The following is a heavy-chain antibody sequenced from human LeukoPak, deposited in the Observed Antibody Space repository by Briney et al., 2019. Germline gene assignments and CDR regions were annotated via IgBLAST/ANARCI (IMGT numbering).Heavy chain of an antibody. Sequence: GGSLRLSCAASGFIFSDYSMNWVRLAPGKGLEWVSSISSSSSYIYYADSVKGRFTISRDNAKNSLYLQMNSLRAEDTAVYYCASYLRYYDYWSGYNADYYLDSWGQGTLVTVSS. CDR2: ISSSSSYI. J-gene: IGHJ4*02. D-gene: IGHD3-3*01. CDR1: GFIFSDYS. V-gene: IGHV3-21*01. CDR3: ASYLRYYDYWSGYNADYYLDS.